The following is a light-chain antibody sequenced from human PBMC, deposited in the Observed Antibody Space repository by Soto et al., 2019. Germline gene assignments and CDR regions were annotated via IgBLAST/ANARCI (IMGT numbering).Light chain of an antibody. CDR3: TSYSSSDIFYV. CDR1: SSDIGGYYY. CDR2: QVT. V-gene: IGLV2-14*01. Sequence: QYVMTQAASVSGSPGQSITISCTGTSSDIGGYYYVSWYQHHPGKAPKLLIYQVTNRPSRVSNRFSGSKSGNTASLTISGLQADDEADYYCTSYSSSDIFYVFGTGSKVTVL. J-gene: IGLJ1*01.